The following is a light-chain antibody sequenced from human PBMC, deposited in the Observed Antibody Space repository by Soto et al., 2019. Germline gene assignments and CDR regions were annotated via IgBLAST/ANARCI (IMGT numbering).Light chain of an antibody. CDR2: AAS. CDR1: QSISSY. CDR3: QQSFSAPWT. J-gene: IGKJ1*01. V-gene: IGKV1-39*01. Sequence: DIQMTQSPSSLSASVGDRVTITCRASQSISSYLNWYQQKPGKVPKLLIYAASSLQGGVPPRFSGSGSGTDFTLTISSLQPEDFATYYCQQSFSAPWTFGPGTKVHMK.